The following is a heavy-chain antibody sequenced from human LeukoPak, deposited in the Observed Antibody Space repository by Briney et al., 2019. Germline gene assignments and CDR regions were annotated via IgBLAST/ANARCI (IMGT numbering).Heavy chain of an antibody. CDR1: GFTFSDYW. Sequence: GGSLRLSCAASGFTFSDYWMHWVRQAPGKGLEWVAVISYDGSNKYYADSVKGRFTISRDNSKNTLYLQMNSLRAEDTAVYYCAKGNRRYCSGGSCLPHFDYWGQGTLVTVSS. D-gene: IGHD2-15*01. V-gene: IGHV3-30*18. J-gene: IGHJ4*02. CDR2: ISYDGSNK. CDR3: AKGNRRYCSGGSCLPHFDY.